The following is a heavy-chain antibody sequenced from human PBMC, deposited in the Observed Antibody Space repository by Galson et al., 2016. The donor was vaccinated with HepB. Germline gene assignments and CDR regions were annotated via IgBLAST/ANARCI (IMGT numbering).Heavy chain of an antibody. CDR1: GFSLSSARMG. D-gene: IGHD1-26*01. J-gene: IGHJ4*02. CDR3: ARRLDSSGEPCFDY. CDR2: IYWDDDR. V-gene: IGHV2-5*08. Sequence: PALVKPTQTLTLTCSVSGFSLSSARMGVSWIRQPPGKALEWLGIIYWDDDRRYSPSLKNRISIAQDMSKNEVVLTLANVEPGDTGTYYCARRLDSSGEPCFDYWGQGILVTVAS.